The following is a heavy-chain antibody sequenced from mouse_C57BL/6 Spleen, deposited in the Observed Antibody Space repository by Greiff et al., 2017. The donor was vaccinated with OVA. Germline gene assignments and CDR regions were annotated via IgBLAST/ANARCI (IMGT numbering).Heavy chain of an antibody. Sequence: VQLQQSGAELVKPGASVKLSCTASGFNITDYYMHWVKQRPEQGLEWIGRIDPADGETKYAPKFQGKATLTVDTSSNTAYLQLSSLTSEDTAVYCWARFDYDVSSRYYVDYWGQGTTLTVSS. V-gene: IGHV14-2*01. CDR3: ARFDYDVSSRYYVDY. J-gene: IGHJ2*01. D-gene: IGHD1-1*01. CDR1: GFNITDYY. CDR2: IDPADGET.